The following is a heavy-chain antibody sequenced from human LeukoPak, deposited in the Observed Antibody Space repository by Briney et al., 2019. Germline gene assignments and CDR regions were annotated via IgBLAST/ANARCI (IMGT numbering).Heavy chain of an antibody. V-gene: IGHV3-48*01. J-gene: IGHJ6*03. D-gene: IGHD3-3*01. Sequence: GGSLRLSCAASGFTFSSYSMNWVRQAPGKGLEWDSYISSSSSTIYYADSVKGRFTISRDNAKNSLYLQMNSLRAEDTAVYYCARVTYDFWSSPTYYMDVRGKGTTVTVSS. CDR3: ARVTYDFWSSPTYYMDV. CDR1: GFTFSSYS. CDR2: ISSSSSTI.